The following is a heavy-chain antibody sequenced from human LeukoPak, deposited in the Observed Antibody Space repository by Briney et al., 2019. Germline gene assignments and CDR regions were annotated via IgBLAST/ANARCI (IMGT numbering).Heavy chain of an antibody. CDR2: IYDSGST. CDR3: ARGTLGATGLFADY. J-gene: IGHJ4*02. CDR1: GGSIRSSYYY. D-gene: IGHD1-26*01. V-gene: IGHV4-39*07. Sequence: PSETLSLTCTVSGGSIRSSYYYWGWIRQPPGKGLEWIGSIYDSGSTYYNPSLKSRVTISVDRSKNQFSLKLSSVTAADTAVYYCARGTLGATGLFADYWGQGTLVTVSS.